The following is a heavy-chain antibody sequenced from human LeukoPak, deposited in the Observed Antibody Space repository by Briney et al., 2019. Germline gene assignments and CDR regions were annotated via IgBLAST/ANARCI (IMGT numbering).Heavy chain of an antibody. V-gene: IGHV4-31*03. Sequence: SQTLSLTCTVSGGSISSGGYYWSWIRQHPGKGLEWTGYIYYSGSTYYNPSLKSRVTISVDTSKNQFSLKLSSVTAADTAVYYCARGVPDTAMVLYYFDYWGQGTLVTVSS. CDR1: GGSISSGGYY. CDR2: IYYSGST. CDR3: ARGVPDTAMVLYYFDY. J-gene: IGHJ4*02. D-gene: IGHD5-18*01.